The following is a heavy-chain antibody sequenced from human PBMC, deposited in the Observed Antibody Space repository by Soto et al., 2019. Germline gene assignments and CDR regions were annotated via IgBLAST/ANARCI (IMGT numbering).Heavy chain of an antibody. V-gene: IGHV4-59*08. CDR3: ARRPWGGMDV. Sequence: QVQLQETGPGLVKPSETLSLTCTVSGDSINNYFWSWIRQPPGKGLEWIGYIYYSGSTNYNPSLKSRVTISVDRSKNQVSLRLSSVTASDPAVYYCARRPWGGMDVWGKGTTVTVSS. J-gene: IGHJ6*04. CDR1: GDSINNYF. D-gene: IGHD3-16*01. CDR2: IYYSGST.